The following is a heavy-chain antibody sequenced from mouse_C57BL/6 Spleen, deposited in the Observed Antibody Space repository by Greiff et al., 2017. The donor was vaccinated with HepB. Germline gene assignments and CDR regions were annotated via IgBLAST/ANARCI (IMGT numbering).Heavy chain of an antibody. J-gene: IGHJ3*01. CDR2: IYPGSGST. CDR3: ARRIDYDGAFAY. D-gene: IGHD2-4*01. CDR1: GYTFTSYW. Sequence: QVQLQQPGAELVKPGASVKMSCKASGYTFTSYWITWVKQRPGQGLEWIGDIYPGSGSTNYNEKFKSKATLPVDTSSSTAYMQLSSLTSEDSAVYYCARRIDYDGAFAYWGQGTLVTVSA. V-gene: IGHV1-55*01.